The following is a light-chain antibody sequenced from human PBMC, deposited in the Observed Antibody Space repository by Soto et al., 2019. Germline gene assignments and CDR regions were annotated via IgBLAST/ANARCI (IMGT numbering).Light chain of an antibody. CDR3: SSYAGSNNYVV. J-gene: IGLJ2*01. V-gene: IGLV2-8*01. Sequence: QSALTQPPSASGSPGQSVSISCTGTSSDIGAYNFVSWYQQHPGKAPRLMIYGVSKRPSGVPDRFSGSKSGNTASLTVSGLQADDEADYYCSSYAGSNNYVVFGGGTKLTVL. CDR1: SSDIGAYNF. CDR2: GVS.